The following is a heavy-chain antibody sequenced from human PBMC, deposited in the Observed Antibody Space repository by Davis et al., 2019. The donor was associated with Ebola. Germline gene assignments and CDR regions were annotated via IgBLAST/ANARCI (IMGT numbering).Heavy chain of an antibody. CDR1: GFSFSSYT. J-gene: IGHJ4*02. CDR2: ITRSSSYI. D-gene: IGHD2-2*02. V-gene: IGHV3-21*01. CDR3: ARDHCTSCYTTGFDL. Sequence: PGGSLRLSCAASGFSFSSYTMTWVRQAPGKGLEWVSSITRSSSYIFYADSLKGRFTISRDNAKNARYLQITGLGADDTAVYYSARDHCTSCYTTGFDLWGQGTLVAVSS.